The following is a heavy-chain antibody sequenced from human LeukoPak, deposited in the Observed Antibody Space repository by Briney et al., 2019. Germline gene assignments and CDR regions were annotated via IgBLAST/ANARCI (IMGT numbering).Heavy chain of an antibody. CDR1: GFTFSSYW. Sequence: GGSLRLSCAASGFTFSSYWMSWVRQAPGKGLEWVANIKQDGSEKYYVDSVKGRFTISRDNAKNSLYLQMNSLRAEDTAVYYCAGDQSSGYYVSLYYYYGMDVWGQGTTVTVSS. J-gene: IGHJ6*02. V-gene: IGHV3-7*01. CDR3: AGDQSSGYYVSLYYYYGMDV. CDR2: IKQDGSEK. D-gene: IGHD3-22*01.